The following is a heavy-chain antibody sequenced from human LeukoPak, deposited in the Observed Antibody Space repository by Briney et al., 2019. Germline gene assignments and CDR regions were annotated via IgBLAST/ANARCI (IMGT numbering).Heavy chain of an antibody. Sequence: GGSLRLSCAASGFTFSDYYMSWIRQAPGKGLEWVSYISSSGSTIYYADSVKGRFTISRDNSKNTLYLQMNSLRAEDTAVYYCARDVGATSLAYYFDYWGQGTLVTVSS. CDR3: ARDVGATSLAYYFDY. D-gene: IGHD1-26*01. J-gene: IGHJ4*02. CDR1: GFTFSDYY. V-gene: IGHV3-11*04. CDR2: ISSSGSTI.